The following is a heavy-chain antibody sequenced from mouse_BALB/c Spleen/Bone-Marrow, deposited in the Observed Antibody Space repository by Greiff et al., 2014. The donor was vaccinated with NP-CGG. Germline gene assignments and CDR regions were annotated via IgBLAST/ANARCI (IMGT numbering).Heavy chain of an antibody. V-gene: IGHV14-3*02. D-gene: IGHD1-1*01. CDR3: APYYYGSSQFAY. J-gene: IGHJ3*01. CDR1: GFNIKDTY. CDR2: IDPANGNT. Sequence: EVQLQQSGAELVKPGASVKLSFTASGFNIKDTYMHWVKQRPEQGLEWIGRIDPANGNTKYDPKFQGKATITADTSSNTAYLQLSSLTSEDTAVYYCAPYYYGSSQFAYWGQGTLVTVSA.